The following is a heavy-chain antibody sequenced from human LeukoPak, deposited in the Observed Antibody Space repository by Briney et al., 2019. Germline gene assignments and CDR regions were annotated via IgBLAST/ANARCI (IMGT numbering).Heavy chain of an antibody. D-gene: IGHD3-22*01. Sequence: SETLSLTCAVYGGSFSGYYWSWIRQPPGKGLEWIGEINHSGSTNYNPSLKSRVTISVDTSKNQFSLKLSSVTAADTAVYYCARVFRYYYDSSGYGYYYYYGMDVWGQGTTVTVSS. V-gene: IGHV4-34*01. CDR2: INHSGST. CDR3: ARVFRYYYDSSGYGYYYYYGMDV. CDR1: GGSFSGYY. J-gene: IGHJ6*02.